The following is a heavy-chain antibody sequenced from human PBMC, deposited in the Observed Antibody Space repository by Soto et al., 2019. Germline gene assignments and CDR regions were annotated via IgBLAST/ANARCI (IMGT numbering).Heavy chain of an antibody. D-gene: IGHD2-15*01. CDR3: ARDRGVAYYYYGMDV. CDR2: IWYDGSNK. CDR1: GFTFSSYG. Sequence: QVQLVESGGGVVQPGRSLRVSCAASGFTFSSYGMHWVRQAPGKGLEWVAVIWYDGSNKYYADSVKGRFTISRDNSKNTLYLQMNSLRADDTAVYYCARDRGVAYYYYGMDVWGQGTTVTVSS. V-gene: IGHV3-33*01. J-gene: IGHJ6*02.